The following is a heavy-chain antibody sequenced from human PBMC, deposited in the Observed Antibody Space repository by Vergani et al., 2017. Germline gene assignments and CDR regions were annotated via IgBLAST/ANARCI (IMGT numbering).Heavy chain of an antibody. J-gene: IGHJ4*02. CDR2: INPNSGGT. V-gene: IGHV1-2*02. Sequence: QVQLVQSGAEVKKPGSSVKVSCKASGGTFSSYTISWVRQAPGQGLEWMGRINPNSGGTNYAQKFQGRVTMTRDTSISTAYMELSRLRSDDTAVYYCARVNYYDSSGYYFAGRGYYFDYWGQGTLVTVSS. CDR1: GGTFSSYT. D-gene: IGHD3-22*01. CDR3: ARVNYYDSSGYYFAGRGYYFDY.